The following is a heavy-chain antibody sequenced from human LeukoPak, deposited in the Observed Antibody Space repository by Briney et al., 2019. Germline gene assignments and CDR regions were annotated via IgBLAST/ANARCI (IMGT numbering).Heavy chain of an antibody. J-gene: IGHJ6*02. CDR1: GFTVSSNY. CDR3: ARDKRIAAAGTYYYYGMDV. Sequence: PGGSLRLSCAASGFTVSSNYMSWVRQAPGKGLEWVSVIYSGGSTYYADSVKGRFTISRHNSKNTLYLQMNSLRAEDTAVYYCARDKRIAAAGTYYYYGMDVWGQGTTVTVSS. CDR2: IYSGGST. V-gene: IGHV3-53*04. D-gene: IGHD6-13*01.